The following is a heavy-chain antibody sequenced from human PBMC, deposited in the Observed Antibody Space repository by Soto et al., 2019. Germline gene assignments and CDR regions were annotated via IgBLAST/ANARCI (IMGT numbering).Heavy chain of an antibody. Sequence: EVQLVESGGGLVQPGGSLRLSCAASGFTFSSYSMNWVRQAPGKGLEWVSYISSSSSTIYYADSVKGRFTISRDNAKNSLYLQMNSLRDEDTAVYYCVRDRKGYGDYWGGFDYWGQGTLVTVSS. CDR1: GFTFSSYS. J-gene: IGHJ4*02. CDR3: VRDRKGYGDYWGGFDY. CDR2: ISSSSSTI. V-gene: IGHV3-48*02. D-gene: IGHD4-17*01.